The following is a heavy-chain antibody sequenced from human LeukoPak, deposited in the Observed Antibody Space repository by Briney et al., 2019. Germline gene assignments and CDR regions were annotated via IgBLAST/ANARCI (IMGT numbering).Heavy chain of an antibody. Sequence: SETLSLTCAVYGGSFSGYYWSWIRQPPGKGLEWIGETNHSGSTNYNPSLKSRVTISVDTSKNQFSLKLSSVTAADTAVYYCAREGIDSSSWSRRDYWGQGTLVTVSS. CDR2: TNHSGST. D-gene: IGHD6-13*01. J-gene: IGHJ4*02. CDR3: AREGIDSSSWSRRDY. V-gene: IGHV4-34*01. CDR1: GGSFSGYY.